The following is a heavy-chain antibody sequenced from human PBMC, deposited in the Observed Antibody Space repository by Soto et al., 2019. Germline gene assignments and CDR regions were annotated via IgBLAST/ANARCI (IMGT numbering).Heavy chain of an antibody. Sequence: XGSLILSCSAAGFTFSSYAMSWVRQAPGKVLEWVSAISGSGGSTYYADSVKGRFTISRDNSKNTLYLQMNSLRAEDTAVYYCAKDVLRFLEWLPPGFDYWGQGTLVTVSS. D-gene: IGHD3-3*01. CDR3: AKDVLRFLEWLPPGFDY. V-gene: IGHV3-23*01. CDR1: GFTFSSYA. J-gene: IGHJ4*02. CDR2: ISGSGGST.